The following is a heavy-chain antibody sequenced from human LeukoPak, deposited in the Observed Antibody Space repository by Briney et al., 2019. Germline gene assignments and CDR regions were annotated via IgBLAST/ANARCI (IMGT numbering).Heavy chain of an antibody. CDR2: IKQDGSEK. D-gene: IGHD6-13*01. CDR3: ARSYSSSWYFDY. J-gene: IGHJ4*02. Sequence: GGSLRLSCAASGITFSSYWMNWVRQAPGKGLEWVANIKQDGSEKYYVDSVKGRFTTSRDNAKNSLYLQMNSLRAEDTAVYYCARSYSSSWYFDYWGQGTLVTVSS. V-gene: IGHV3-7*03. CDR1: GITFSSYW.